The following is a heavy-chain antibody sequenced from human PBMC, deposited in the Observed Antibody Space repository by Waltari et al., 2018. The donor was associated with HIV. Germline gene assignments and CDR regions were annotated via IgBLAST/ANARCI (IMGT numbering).Heavy chain of an antibody. V-gene: IGHV3-9*01. D-gene: IGHD2-15*01. Sequence: EVQLVESGGGLVQPGRALRLSCAASGFPLDDYAMHWVRQVPGKGLEWFSGITWNSGRTGYADSVKGRLIISRDNAKNSLYLQMNSLRVEDTALYYCAKSDIDYGMDVWGQWTTVTVSS. CDR2: ITWNSGRT. CDR1: GFPLDDYA. CDR3: AKSDIDYGMDV. J-gene: IGHJ6*02.